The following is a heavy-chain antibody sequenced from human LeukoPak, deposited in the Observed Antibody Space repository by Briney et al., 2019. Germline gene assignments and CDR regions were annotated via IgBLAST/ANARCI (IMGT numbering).Heavy chain of an antibody. Sequence: GGSLRLSCAASGFTFSSYEMNWVRQAPGKGLEWVSYIGSSGSTIYYADSVKGRFTISRDNAKKSVYLQMNSLRVEDTAVYYCARDRGLRYFGVDWFDPWGQGTLVTVSS. V-gene: IGHV3-48*03. CDR1: GFTFSSYE. CDR3: ARDRGLRYFGVDWFDP. D-gene: IGHD3-9*01. J-gene: IGHJ5*02. CDR2: IGSSGSTI.